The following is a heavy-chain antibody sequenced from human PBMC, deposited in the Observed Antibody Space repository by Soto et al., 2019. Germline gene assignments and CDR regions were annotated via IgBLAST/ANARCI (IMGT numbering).Heavy chain of an antibody. Sequence: SETLSLTCTVSGGSISSYYWSWIRQPPGKGLEWIGYIYYSGSTNYNPSLKSRVTISVDTSKNQFSLKLSSVTAADTAVYYCAREAAAAEFDPWGQGTLVTVSS. CDR2: IYYSGST. D-gene: IGHD6-13*01. CDR3: AREAAAAEFDP. J-gene: IGHJ5*02. V-gene: IGHV4-59*01. CDR1: GGSISSYY.